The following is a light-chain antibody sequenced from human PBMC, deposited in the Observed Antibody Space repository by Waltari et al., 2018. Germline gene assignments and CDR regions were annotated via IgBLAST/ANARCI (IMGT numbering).Light chain of an antibody. J-gene: IGLJ2*01. CDR1: RSAVGGYNP. CDR2: DVS. CDR3: SSQSSDNVVL. Sequence: QSALTQPASVSGSPGQSITISCTGTRSAVGGYNPVSWYQDHPGQAPKVIIYDVSDRPSGISERFSGSKSGNTASLTISGLQAEDEADYYCSSQSSDNVVLFGGGTKLTVL. V-gene: IGLV2-14*03.